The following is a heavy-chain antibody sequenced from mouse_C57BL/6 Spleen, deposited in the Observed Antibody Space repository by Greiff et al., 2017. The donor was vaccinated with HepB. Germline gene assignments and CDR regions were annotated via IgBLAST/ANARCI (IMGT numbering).Heavy chain of an antibody. CDR2: IYPGDGDT. CDR3: VGSRFAY. CDR1: GYAFSSSW. Sequence: QVQLKESGPELVKPGASVKISCKASGYAFSSSWMNWVKQRPGKGLEWIGRIYPGDGDTNYNGKFKGKATLTADKSSSTAYMQLSSLTSEDSAVYFCVGSRFAYWGQGTLVTVSA. V-gene: IGHV1-82*01. D-gene: IGHD1-1*01. J-gene: IGHJ3*01.